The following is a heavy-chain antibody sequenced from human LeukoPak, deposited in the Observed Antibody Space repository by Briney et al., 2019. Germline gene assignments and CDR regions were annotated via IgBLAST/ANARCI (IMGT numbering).Heavy chain of an antibody. CDR1: GFTFSTFA. CDR2: LSDSAVSS. Sequence: GESLRLSCAVSGFTFSTFAMNWVRQAPGKGLEWVSSLSDSAVSSYYADSVKGRFTISRDNSKNTLYLQMNSLRAEDTATYYCAKAPDSSGFPSYFDSWGQGTLVAVSS. J-gene: IGHJ4*02. D-gene: IGHD3-22*01. V-gene: IGHV3-23*01. CDR3: AKAPDSSGFPSYFDS.